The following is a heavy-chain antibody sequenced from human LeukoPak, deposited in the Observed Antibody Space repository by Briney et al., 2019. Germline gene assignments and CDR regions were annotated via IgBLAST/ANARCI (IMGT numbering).Heavy chain of an antibody. CDR2: VIPIFGTA. J-gene: IGHJ5*02. Sequence: ASVKVSCKASRGTFSSYAISWVRQAPGQGLEWMGGVIPIFGTANYAQKFQGRVKITADESTSTAYMELSSLRSDDTAVYYCARDRRGRYCSSISCYLGCFDPWGQGTLVTVSS. CDR1: RGTFSSYA. D-gene: IGHD2-2*01. V-gene: IGHV1-69*13. CDR3: ARDRRGRYCSSISCYLGCFDP.